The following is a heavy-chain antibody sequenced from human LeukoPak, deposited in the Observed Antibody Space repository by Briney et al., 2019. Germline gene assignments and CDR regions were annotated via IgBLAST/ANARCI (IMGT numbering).Heavy chain of an antibody. CDR1: GYSFTTYW. CDR3: AKLGAYSSSWYGFCDY. CDR2: IYPDDSDT. V-gene: IGHV5-51*01. J-gene: IGHJ4*02. Sequence: GEFLKISCKCSGYSFTTYWIGWVRQMPGKGLEWMGIIYPDDSDTRYSPSFQGQVTISVDKSISTAYLQWSSLKASDTAMYYCAKLGAYSSSWYGFCDYWGQGTLVTVSS. D-gene: IGHD6-13*01.